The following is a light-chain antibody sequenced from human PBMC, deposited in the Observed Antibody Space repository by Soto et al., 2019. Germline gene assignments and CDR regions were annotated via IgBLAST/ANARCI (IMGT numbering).Light chain of an antibody. J-gene: IGKJ4*01. Sequence: DIQMTQSPSTLSASVGDRVTITCRASQSISSWLAWYQQKPGKAPKLLIYDASSLESGVPSRFSGSGSGTEFTLTISSLQPDDVATYYFQQYNSYPPLTFGGGTKVEIK. V-gene: IGKV1-5*01. CDR1: QSISSW. CDR3: QQYNSYPPLT. CDR2: DAS.